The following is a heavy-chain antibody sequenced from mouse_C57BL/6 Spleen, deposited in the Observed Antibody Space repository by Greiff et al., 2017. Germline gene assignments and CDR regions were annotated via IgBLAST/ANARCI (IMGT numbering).Heavy chain of an antibody. J-gene: IGHJ2*01. D-gene: IGHD1-1*01. V-gene: IGHV5-6*02. CDR3: ARHPTVAFDY. CDR1: GFTFSSYG. CDR2: ISSGGSYT. Sequence: EVKLVESGGDLVKPGGSLKLSCAASGFTFSSYGMSWVRQTPDKRLEWVATISSGGSYTYYPDSVKGRFTISRDNAKNTLYLQMSSLKSEDTAMYYCARHPTVAFDYWGQGTTLTVSS.